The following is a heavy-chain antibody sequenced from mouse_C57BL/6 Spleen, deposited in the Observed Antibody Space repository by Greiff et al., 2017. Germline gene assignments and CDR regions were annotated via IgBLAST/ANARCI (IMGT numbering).Heavy chain of an antibody. V-gene: IGHV1-69*01. Sequence: VKLQQPGAELVMPGASVKLSCKASGYTFTSYWMHWVKQRPGQGLEWIGEIDPSDSYTNYNQKFKGKSTLTVDKSSSTAYMQLSSLTSEDSAVYYCARSPDGYYAWFAYWGQGTLVTVSA. CDR1: GYTFTSYW. CDR3: ARSPDGYYAWFAY. J-gene: IGHJ3*01. D-gene: IGHD2-3*01. CDR2: IDPSDSYT.